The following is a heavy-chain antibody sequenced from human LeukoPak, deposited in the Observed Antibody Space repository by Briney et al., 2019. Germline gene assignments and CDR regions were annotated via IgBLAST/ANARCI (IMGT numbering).Heavy chain of an antibody. J-gene: IGHJ5*02. CDR2: IYYSGST. D-gene: IGHD2-21*02. Sequence: SETLSLTCTVSGGSISSYYWSWIRQPPGKGLEWIGYIYYSGSTNYNPSLKSRVTISVDTSKNQFSLKLSSVTAADTAVYYCARDSRGLAYCGGDCYWFDPWGQGTLVTVSS. CDR3: ARDSRGLAYCGGDCYWFDP. CDR1: GGSISSYY. V-gene: IGHV4-59*01.